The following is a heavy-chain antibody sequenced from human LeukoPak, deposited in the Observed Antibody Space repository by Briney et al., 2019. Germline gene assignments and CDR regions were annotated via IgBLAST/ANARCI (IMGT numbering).Heavy chain of an antibody. CDR3: ARNLQTYYDILTGYYAPPFFDY. J-gene: IGHJ4*02. CDR1: GGSISSGGYS. CDR2: IYYSGST. V-gene: IGHV4-30-2*05. D-gene: IGHD3-9*01. Sequence: SETLSLTCAVSGGSISSGGYSWSWIRQPPGKGLEWIGYIYYSGSTYYNPSLKSRVTISVDTSKNQFSLKLSSVTAADTAVYYCARNLQTYYDILTGYYAPPFFDYWGQGTLVTVSS.